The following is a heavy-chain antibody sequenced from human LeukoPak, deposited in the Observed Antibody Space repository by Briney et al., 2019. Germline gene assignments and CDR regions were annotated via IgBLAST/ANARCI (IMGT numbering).Heavy chain of an antibody. CDR3: ARAVVVVVPAARKYYYYYYMDV. Sequence: PSETLSLTCTVSGGSISSYYWSWIRQPPGKGLEWIGYIYYSGSTNYNPSLKSRVTISVDTSKNQFSLKLSSVTAADTAVYYCARAVVVVVPAARKYYYYYYMDVWGKGTTVTVSS. J-gene: IGHJ6*03. CDR2: IYYSGST. V-gene: IGHV4-59*01. CDR1: GGSISSYY. D-gene: IGHD2-2*01.